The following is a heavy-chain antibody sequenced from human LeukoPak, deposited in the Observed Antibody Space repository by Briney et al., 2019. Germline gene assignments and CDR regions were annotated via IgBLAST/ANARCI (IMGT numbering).Heavy chain of an antibody. Sequence: GESLKISCKGSGYRFTSYWISWVRQMPGKGLEWMGRIDPGGSYTNYSPSFEGHVTISADKSISTAFLQWSSLKASDTAMYYCARLSRDSSGWYHPGDYWGQGTLVTVSS. CDR3: ARLSRDSSGWYHPGDY. D-gene: IGHD6-19*01. V-gene: IGHV5-10-1*01. J-gene: IGHJ4*02. CDR2: IDPGGSYT. CDR1: GYRFTSYW.